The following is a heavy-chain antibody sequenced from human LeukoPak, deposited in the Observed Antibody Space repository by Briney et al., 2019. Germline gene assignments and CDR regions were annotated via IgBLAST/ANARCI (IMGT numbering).Heavy chain of an antibody. J-gene: IGHJ4*02. Sequence: GGSLRLSCAASGFTFSSYAMSWVRQAPGKGLEWVSAISGSGGSTYYADSVKGRFTISRDNSKNTLYLQMNSLRAEDTAVYYCARDRYGGIAAAGTVIDYWGQGTLVTVSS. V-gene: IGHV3-23*01. D-gene: IGHD6-13*01. CDR2: ISGSGGST. CDR1: GFTFSSYA. CDR3: ARDRYGGIAAAGTVIDY.